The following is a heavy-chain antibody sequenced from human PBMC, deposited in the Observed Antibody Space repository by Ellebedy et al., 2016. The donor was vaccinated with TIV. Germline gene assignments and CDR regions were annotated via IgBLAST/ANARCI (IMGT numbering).Heavy chain of an antibody. Sequence: GGSLRLSCKGSGYSFTSYWVAWVRQMPGQGLEWIGHIYPGDPGDSRAKYNPSFQGQVTISADRSINTAYLQWSSLKASDSGIYFCARPSTSRNYYSGMDVWGQGTTVTVSS. CDR1: GYSFTSYW. D-gene: IGHD2-2*01. V-gene: IGHV5-51*01. CDR2: IYPGDPGDSRA. CDR3: ARPSTSRNYYSGMDV. J-gene: IGHJ6*02.